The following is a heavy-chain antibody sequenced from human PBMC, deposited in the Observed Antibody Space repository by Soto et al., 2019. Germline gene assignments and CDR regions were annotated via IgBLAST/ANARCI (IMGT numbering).Heavy chain of an antibody. D-gene: IGHD3-3*01. J-gene: IGHJ6*03. V-gene: IGHV4-34*01. CDR1: GGSFSGYY. CDR2: INHSGST. Sequence: SETLSLTCAVYGGSFSGYYWSWIRQPPGKGLEWIGEINHSGSTNYNPSLKSRVTVSVDTSKNQFSLKLSSVTAADTAVYYCARGRGDLRFLEWLPRDYYYYYYMDVWGKGTTVTVSS. CDR3: ARGRGDLRFLEWLPRDYYYYYYMDV.